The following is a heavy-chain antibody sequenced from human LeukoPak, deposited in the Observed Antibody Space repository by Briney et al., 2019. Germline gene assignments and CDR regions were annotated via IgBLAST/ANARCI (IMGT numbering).Heavy chain of an antibody. CDR1: VLNVSTNY. J-gene: IGHJ4*02. Sequence: GGSLRLSCAASVLNVSTNYMTWVRQAPGKGLEWVSVIYSGGSTYYADSVKGRFTISRDNSKNTLYLQMNSLRAEDTAVYYCARGYFYDSGVGYWGQGTLVTVSS. CDR3: ARGYFYDSGVGY. V-gene: IGHV3-66*01. CDR2: IYSGGST. D-gene: IGHD3-22*01.